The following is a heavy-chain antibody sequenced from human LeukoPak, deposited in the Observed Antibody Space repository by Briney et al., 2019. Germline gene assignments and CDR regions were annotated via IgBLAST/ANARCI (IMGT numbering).Heavy chain of an antibody. CDR3: ARDTHNWNYDSLDRYYYYMDV. D-gene: IGHD1-7*01. V-gene: IGHV4-31*03. CDR1: SGSIRGGGHY. J-gene: IGHJ6*03. CDR2: ISYTGST. Sequence: SETLSLTCTVSSGSIRGGGHYWSWIRQHPGKGLEWIGSISYTGSTYYNPSLKSRVIISVVTSKSQFSLKLSSVTAADTAIYYCARDTHNWNYDSLDRYYYYMDVWGKGTTVTVSS.